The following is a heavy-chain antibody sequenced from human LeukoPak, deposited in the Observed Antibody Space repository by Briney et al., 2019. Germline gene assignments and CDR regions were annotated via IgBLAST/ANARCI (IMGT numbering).Heavy chain of an antibody. CDR3: ARDLDNSIRAFDI. D-gene: IGHD1-1*01. CDR1: GFTFSSYG. V-gene: IGHV3-33*01. J-gene: IGHJ3*02. Sequence: GKSLRLSCAASGFTFSSYGMHWVRQAPGKGLEWVALIWYDGSDKYYADSVKGRFTISRDNSKNTLYLQMNSLRAEDTAVYYCARDLDNSIRAFDIWGQGTMVTVSS. CDR2: IWYDGSDK.